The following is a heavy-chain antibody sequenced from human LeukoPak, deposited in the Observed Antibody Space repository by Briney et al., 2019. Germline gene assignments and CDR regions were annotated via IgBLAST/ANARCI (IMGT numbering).Heavy chain of an antibody. J-gene: IGHJ4*02. Sequence: GASVKVSCKASGYTFTNFYMHWVRQAPGQGLEWMGLIHPSDGDTKYAQEFQDRVTMTRDTSTSTVYMELSSLRFEDTAVYYCATYTHSGAQGISDYWGQGTLVTVSS. CDR3: ATYTHSGAQGISDY. CDR2: IHPSDGDT. V-gene: IGHV1-46*01. CDR1: GYTFTNFY. D-gene: IGHD3-10*01.